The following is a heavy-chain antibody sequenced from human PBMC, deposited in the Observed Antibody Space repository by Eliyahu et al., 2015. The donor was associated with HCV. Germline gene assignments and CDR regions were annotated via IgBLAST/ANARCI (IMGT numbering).Heavy chain of an antibody. Sequence: QVQLQQWGAGLLKPSETLSLTCAAYGGSLSGYYWSWIRQPPGKRLEWIGEINYSGSTNYNPSLKSRVTISVDTSKNQFSLKVSSVTAADTAVYYCAKVEGGSGRPLDYWGQGTLVTVSS. J-gene: IGHJ4*02. CDR3: AKVEGGSGRPLDY. CDR2: INYSGST. D-gene: IGHD6-19*01. CDR1: GGSLSGYY. V-gene: IGHV4-34*01.